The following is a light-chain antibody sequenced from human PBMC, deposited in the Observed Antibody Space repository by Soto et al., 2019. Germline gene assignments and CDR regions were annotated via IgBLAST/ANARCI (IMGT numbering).Light chain of an antibody. CDR1: QGIRNF. V-gene: IGKV1-27*01. Sequence: DIQMTQSPTSLSASVGDRVTITCRASQGIRNFVDWYQQKPGKAPKLLIYAASTLQSGGPSRFSGSGSGTDFTLTINSLQPEDVATYSCQNYSSVTVFGPGTKVEIK. CDR2: AAS. J-gene: IGKJ3*01. CDR3: QNYSSVTV.